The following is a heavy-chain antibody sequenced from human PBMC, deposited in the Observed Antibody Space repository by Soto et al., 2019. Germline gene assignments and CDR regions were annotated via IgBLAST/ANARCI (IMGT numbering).Heavy chain of an antibody. D-gene: IGHD6-6*01. V-gene: IGHV4-59*01. Sequence: PSETLSLTCTVSGGSINDFYLSWIRQPPGKGLECIGYIYYSGRTDYNPSLKGRVTISVDTSKNQFSLKLRSVTAADTAVYYCARVGGVAARTFDYWGQGTLVTVYS. CDR3: ARVGGVAARTFDY. J-gene: IGHJ4*02. CDR1: GGSINDFY. CDR2: IYYSGRT.